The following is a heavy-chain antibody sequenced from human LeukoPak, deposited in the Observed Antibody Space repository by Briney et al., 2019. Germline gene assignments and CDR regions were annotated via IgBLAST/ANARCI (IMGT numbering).Heavy chain of an antibody. CDR1: GFTFSGSA. D-gene: IGHD6-13*01. CDR2: IWYDGSNK. J-gene: IGHJ4*02. CDR3: ARDRAAADLDY. V-gene: IGHV3-33*08. Sequence: GGSLRLSCAASGFTFSGSAMHWVRQAPRKGLEWVAVIWYDGSNKFYADSVKGRFTISRDNSKNTLYLQMNRLRAEDTAVYYCARDRAAADLDYWGQGTLVTVSS.